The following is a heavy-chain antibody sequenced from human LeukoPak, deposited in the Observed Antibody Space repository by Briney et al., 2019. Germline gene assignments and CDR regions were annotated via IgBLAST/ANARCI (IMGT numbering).Heavy chain of an antibody. V-gene: IGHV3-30*18. J-gene: IGHJ6*02. CDR3: AKDRASCSSTSCYFYYYGMDV. CDR2: TSYDGSAK. Sequence: GGSLRLSCAASGFTFSSYGMHWVRQAPGRGLEGVAVTSYDGSAKYYADSVKGRFTISRDNSKSTLYLQMNSLRAEDTAVYYCAKDRASCSSTSCYFYYYGMDVWGQGTTVTVSS. D-gene: IGHD2-2*01. CDR1: GFTFSSYG.